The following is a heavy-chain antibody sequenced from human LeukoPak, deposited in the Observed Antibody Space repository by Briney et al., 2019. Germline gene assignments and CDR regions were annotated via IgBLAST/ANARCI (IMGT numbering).Heavy chain of an antibody. CDR2: INHRGST. J-gene: IGHJ4*02. Sequence: PSETLSLTCAVYGGSFSGYYWSWIRQPPGKGLEWIGEINHRGSTNYNPSLKSRVTISVDTSKNQFSLKLSSATAADTAVYYCARGREYSSGWYVKYYFDYWGQGTLVTVSS. CDR1: GGSFSGYY. V-gene: IGHV4-34*01. D-gene: IGHD6-19*01. CDR3: ARGREYSSGWYVKYYFDY.